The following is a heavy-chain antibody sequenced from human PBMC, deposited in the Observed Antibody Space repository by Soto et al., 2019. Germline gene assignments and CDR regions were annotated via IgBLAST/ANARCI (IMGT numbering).Heavy chain of an antibody. D-gene: IGHD3-16*01. CDR3: ARDGVQITDFDYLYYGLDV. Sequence: SGGSLTPSCQASVFTFGDYAMSGFRQSPGEGLEWVGFVRSKVYGGTTDYAASVRGRFTISRDDSKSIAYLQMNSLKTDDTAVYYCARDGVQITDFDYLYYGLDVWGPGTTVTVSS. V-gene: IGHV3-49*03. CDR1: VFTFGDYA. J-gene: IGHJ6*02. CDR2: VRSKVYGGTT.